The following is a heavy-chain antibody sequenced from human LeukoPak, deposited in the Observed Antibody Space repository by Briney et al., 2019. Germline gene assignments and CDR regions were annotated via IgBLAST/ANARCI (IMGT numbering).Heavy chain of an antibody. V-gene: IGHV3-30*03. CDR3: ARALLRIYYYDSSGYPDY. J-gene: IGHJ4*02. CDR1: GFTFSNYG. CDR2: ISYDESSK. D-gene: IGHD3-22*01. Sequence: PGGSLRLSCAASGFTFSNYGMHWVRQAPGKGLGWVAVISYDESSKYYADSVKGRFTISRDNSKNTLYLQMNSLRAEDTAVYYCARALLRIYYYDSSGYPDYWGQGTLVTVSS.